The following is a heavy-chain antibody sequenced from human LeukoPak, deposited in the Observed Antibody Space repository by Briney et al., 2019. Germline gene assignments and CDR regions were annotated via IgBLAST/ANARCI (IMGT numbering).Heavy chain of an antibody. Sequence: SETLSLTCTVSSGSVSGYYWSWIRQPAGKGLEWIGRIYTNGSTNYNPSLKSRVTISVDTSKNQFSLNLRSVTAADTAVYYCARPLYDSGWDAFDFWGQGTMVTVSS. CDR1: SGSVSGYY. V-gene: IGHV4-4*07. CDR3: ARPLYDSGWDAFDF. D-gene: IGHD3-22*01. CDR2: IYTNGST. J-gene: IGHJ3*01.